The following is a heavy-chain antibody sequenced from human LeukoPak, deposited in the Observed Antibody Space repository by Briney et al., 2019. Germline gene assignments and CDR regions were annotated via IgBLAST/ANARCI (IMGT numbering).Heavy chain of an antibody. J-gene: IGHJ4*02. V-gene: IGHV1-2*02. CDR2: ITPSGGT. D-gene: IGHD5-24*01. CDR3: VRDRYGDGFAHFDY. Sequence: ASVKVSCKASGYTFTSYAMHWVRQAPGQGLEWMGWITPSGGTNYPQKFQGRVAITRDTSISTAYMDLSRLTSDDTAVYYCVRDRYGDGFAHFDYWGQGALVTVSS. CDR1: GYTFTSYA.